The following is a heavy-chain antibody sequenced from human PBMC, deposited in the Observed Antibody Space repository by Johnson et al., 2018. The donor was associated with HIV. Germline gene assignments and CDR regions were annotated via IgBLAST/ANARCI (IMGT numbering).Heavy chain of an antibody. V-gene: IGHV3-7*05. CDR2: IRQDGSEK. CDR1: GFTFSSYW. D-gene: IGHD1-26*01. J-gene: IGHJ3*01. CDR3: AKGATRYKTDGSKHDGAFDV. Sequence: VQLVESGGGLVQPGGSLRLSCAASGFTFSSYWMSWVRQAPGKGLEWVANIRQDGSEKYYVDSVKGRFTISGDNAKNSLHLQMSSLRAEDTALYYCAKGATRYKTDGSKHDGAFDVWGQGTMVTVSS.